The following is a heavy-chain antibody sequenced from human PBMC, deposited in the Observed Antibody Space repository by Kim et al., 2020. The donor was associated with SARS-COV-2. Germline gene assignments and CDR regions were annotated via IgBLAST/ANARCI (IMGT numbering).Heavy chain of an antibody. V-gene: IGHV3-49*03. CDR1: GFTFGDYA. CDR2: IRSKAYGGTT. Sequence: GGSLRLSCTASGFTFGDYAMSWFRQAPGKGLEWVGFIRSKAYGGTTEYAASVKGRFTISRDDSKSIAYLQMNSLKTEDTAVYYCSMTTVTYGLGYWGQGTLVTVSS. J-gene: IGHJ4*02. D-gene: IGHD4-17*01. CDR3: SMTTVTYGLGY.